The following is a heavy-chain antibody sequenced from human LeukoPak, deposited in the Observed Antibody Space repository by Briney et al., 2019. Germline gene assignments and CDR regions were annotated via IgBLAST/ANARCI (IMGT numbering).Heavy chain of an antibody. V-gene: IGHV3-30*04. Sequence: LTGRSLRLSCAASGFTFSSYAMHWVRQAPGKGLEWVAVISYDGSNKYYADSVKGRFTISRDNSKSTLYLQMNSLRAEDTAVYYCARDWNLREVPAAMPAFLFWHWGQGTLVTVSS. CDR2: ISYDGSNK. CDR1: GFTFSSYA. D-gene: IGHD2-2*01. CDR3: ARDWNLREVPAAMPAFLFWH. J-gene: IGHJ4*02.